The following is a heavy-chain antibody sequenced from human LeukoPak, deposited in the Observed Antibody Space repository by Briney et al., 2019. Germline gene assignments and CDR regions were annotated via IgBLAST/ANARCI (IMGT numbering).Heavy chain of an antibody. D-gene: IGHD6-13*01. Sequence: GGSLRLSCAVPGFTVINNYMSWVRQAPGKGLEWVSGIYSGGSTYYADSVKGRFTISRDNSNNTLYLQMNSLRAEDTAVYYCARAGYQNRRGSWYPFDYWGQGTLVTVSS. CDR3: ARAGYQNRRGSWYPFDY. CDR2: IYSGGST. CDR1: GFTVINNY. V-gene: IGHV3-66*02. J-gene: IGHJ4*02.